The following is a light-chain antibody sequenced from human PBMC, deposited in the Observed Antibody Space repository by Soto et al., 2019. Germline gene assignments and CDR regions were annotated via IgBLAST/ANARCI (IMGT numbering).Light chain of an antibody. CDR3: PQYNNWLRT. CDR2: GAS. Sequence: EIVMTQSPATLSVSPGERATLSCRDSLSLSSNLAWYQQKPGQGPRLLIYGASTRATGIPARFSGSGSGTEFTLTISILQSEDFAVYYCPQYNNWLRTFGQGTKVEIK. V-gene: IGKV3-15*01. CDR1: LSLSSN. J-gene: IGKJ1*01.